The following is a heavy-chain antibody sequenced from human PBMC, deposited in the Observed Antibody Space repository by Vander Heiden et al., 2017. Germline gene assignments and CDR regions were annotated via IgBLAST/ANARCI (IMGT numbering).Heavy chain of an antibody. CDR3: ARGGYSDSYLNKAFDF. Sequence: QVHLVQSGAEVKKPGASVNVSCMPFGYIFTDYFIHWVRQAPGQGLEWMGRINPNSGATNDAQKFQGRVTMTRDTPISAAYLEVDSLTSDDTAVYYCARGGYSDSYLNKAFDFWGQGTLVTVSS. V-gene: IGHV1-2*06. CDR1: GYIFTDYF. CDR2: INPNSGAT. D-gene: IGHD1-26*01. J-gene: IGHJ4*02.